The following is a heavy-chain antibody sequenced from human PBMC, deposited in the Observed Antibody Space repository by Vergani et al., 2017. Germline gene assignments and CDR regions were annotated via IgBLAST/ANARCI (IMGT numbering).Heavy chain of an antibody. CDR2: IYYSGST. CDR1: GASIRSSNYY. V-gene: IGHV4-39*01. D-gene: IGHD1-26*01. CDR3: TGHWEVVGANNWFDP. Sequence: QLQLQESGPGLVKPSATLSLTCSVSGASIRSSNYYWGWIRQPPGKGLEWIASIYYSGSTYYNPSLKSRVTISVDTSKNQFSLKLSSVTAADTAVYYCTGHWEVVGANNWFDPWGQGTLVTVSS. J-gene: IGHJ5*02.